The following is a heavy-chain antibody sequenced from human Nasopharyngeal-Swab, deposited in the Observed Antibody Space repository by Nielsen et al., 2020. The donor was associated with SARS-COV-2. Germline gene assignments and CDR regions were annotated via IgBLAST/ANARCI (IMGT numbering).Heavy chain of an antibody. J-gene: IGHJ4*02. V-gene: IGHV3-72*01. CDR2: SRNKVNSYTT. CDR3: ARGDYYAY. CDR1: GFTFSDHY. Sequence: GESLKISCAASGFTFSDHYMDWVRQAPGKGLEWVGRSRNKVNSYTTEYAASVKGRFTISRDDSKNSLYLQMNSLKTEDTAVYYCARGDYYAYWGQGTLVTVSS.